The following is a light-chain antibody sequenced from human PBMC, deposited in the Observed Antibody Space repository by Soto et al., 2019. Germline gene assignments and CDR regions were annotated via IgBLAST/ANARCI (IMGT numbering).Light chain of an antibody. J-gene: IGKJ1*01. CDR2: DAS. Sequence: EIVLTESPATLSLSPGERATVSCRASQSVSSHLAWYQQKRGQAPRLLIYDASSRASGIPARFSGSGSGTDFTLTISSLEPEDFAVYYCQQSDDSPGTFGQGTKVDI. V-gene: IGKV3-11*01. CDR3: QQSDDSPGT. CDR1: QSVSSH.